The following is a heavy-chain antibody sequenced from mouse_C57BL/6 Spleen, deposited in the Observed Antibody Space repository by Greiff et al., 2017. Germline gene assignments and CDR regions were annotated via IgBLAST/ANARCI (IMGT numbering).Heavy chain of an antibody. CDR1: GYAFSSSW. CDR2: IYPGAGDT. Sequence: VKLMESGPELVKPGASVKISCKASGYAFSSSWMNWVKQRPGKGLEWIGRIYPGAGDTNYNGKFKGKATLTADKSSSTAYMQLSSLTSEDSAVYFCARSPLYDGYSYYAMDYWGQGTSVTVSS. CDR3: ARSPLYDGYSYYAMDY. D-gene: IGHD2-3*01. J-gene: IGHJ4*01. V-gene: IGHV1-82*01.